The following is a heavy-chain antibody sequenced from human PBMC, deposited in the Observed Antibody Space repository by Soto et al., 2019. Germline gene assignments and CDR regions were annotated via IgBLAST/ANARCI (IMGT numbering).Heavy chain of an antibody. D-gene: IGHD3-16*01. CDR3: ARDGGPHEGLSPVLFDY. CDR1: GGTFSSYT. CDR2: IIPILGIA. Sequence: ASVKVSCKASGGTFSSYTISWVRQAPGQGLEWMGRIIPILGIANYAQKFQGRVTITADKSTSTAYMELSSLRSEDTAVYYCARDGGPHEGLSPVLFDYWGQGTLVTVSS. V-gene: IGHV1-69*04. J-gene: IGHJ4*02.